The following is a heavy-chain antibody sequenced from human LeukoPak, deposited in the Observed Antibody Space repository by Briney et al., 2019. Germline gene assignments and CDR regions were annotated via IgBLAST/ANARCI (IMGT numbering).Heavy chain of an antibody. CDR2: IYYSGST. J-gene: IGHJ4*02. Sequence: PSETLSLTCTVSGGSISSGDYYWSWIRQPPGKGLEWIGYIYYSGSTYYNPSLKSRVTISVDTSKNQFSLKLSSVTAADTAVYYCARNYYGSGIFDYWGQGTLVTVSS. CDR3: ARNYYGSGIFDY. V-gene: IGHV4-30-4*01. CDR1: GGSISSGDYY. D-gene: IGHD3-10*01.